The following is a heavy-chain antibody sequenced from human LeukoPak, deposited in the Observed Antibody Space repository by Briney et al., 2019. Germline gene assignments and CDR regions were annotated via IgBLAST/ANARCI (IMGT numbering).Heavy chain of an antibody. CDR2: IYYSGST. Sequence: SETLSLTCTVSGGSISSYYWSWIRQPPGKGLEWIGYIYYSGSTNYNPSLKSRVTISVDTSKNQFSLKLSSVTAADTAVYYCATIRNAELWCGYFAFDYWGQGTLVTVSS. CDR3: ATIRNAELWCGYFAFDY. D-gene: IGHD3-3*01. J-gene: IGHJ4*02. CDR1: GGSISSYY. V-gene: IGHV4-59*08.